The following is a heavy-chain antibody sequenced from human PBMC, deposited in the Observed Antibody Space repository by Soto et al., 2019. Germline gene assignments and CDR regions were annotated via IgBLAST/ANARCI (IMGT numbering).Heavy chain of an antibody. J-gene: IGHJ1*01. Sequence: HLAQSGPEVKRPGASVKISCKASGFIFTDWFMHWVRQAPGQGPEWMGIINPCGGSSIYSQKCQDRVTRTRDTSTSTPYVELSSLTSADTAVDYCAKEGASPGEGDAGGQGTLVTVSS. D-gene: IGHD3-10*01. CDR2: INPCGGSS. CDR1: GFIFTDWF. CDR3: AKEGASPGEGDA. V-gene: IGHV1-46*01.